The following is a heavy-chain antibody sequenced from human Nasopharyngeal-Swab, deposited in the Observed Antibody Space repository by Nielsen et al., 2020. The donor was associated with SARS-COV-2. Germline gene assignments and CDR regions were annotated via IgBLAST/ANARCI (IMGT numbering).Heavy chain of an antibody. Sequence: SETLSLTCTVSGCSISSSSYYWGWIRQPPGKGLEWIGSIYYSGSTYYNPSPKSRVTISVDTSKNQFSLKLSSVTAADTAVYYCVGSSWYGDYYYYYGMDVWGQGTTVTVSS. CDR3: VGSSWYGDYYYYYGMDV. V-gene: IGHV4-39*07. CDR1: GCSISSSSYY. CDR2: IYYSGST. J-gene: IGHJ6*02. D-gene: IGHD6-13*01.